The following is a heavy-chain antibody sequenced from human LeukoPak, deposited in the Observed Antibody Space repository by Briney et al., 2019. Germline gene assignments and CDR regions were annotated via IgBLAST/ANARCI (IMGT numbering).Heavy chain of an antibody. J-gene: IGHJ4*02. D-gene: IGHD6-13*01. CDR1: GFTFSSYS. CDR2: ISSSSSYI. Sequence: PGGSLRLSCAASGFTFSSYSMNWVRQAPGKGLEWVSSISSSSSYIYYADSVKGRFTISRDNAKNSLYLQMNSLRAEDTAVYYCARDSGLAAAGTFDYWGQGTLVTVSS. CDR3: ARDSGLAAAGTFDY. V-gene: IGHV3-21*01.